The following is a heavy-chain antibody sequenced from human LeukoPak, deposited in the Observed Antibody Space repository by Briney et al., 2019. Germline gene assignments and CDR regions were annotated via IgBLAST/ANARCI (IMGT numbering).Heavy chain of an antibody. D-gene: IGHD7-27*01. J-gene: IGHJ3*02. CDR3: ARESTGGAFDI. Sequence: PSEALSLTCTVSGGSISSYYWSWIRQPPGKGLEWIGYIYYRGSTNYNPSLKSRVTISVDTSKNQFSLKLSSMTAADTAVYYCARESTGGAFDIWGQGTMVTVSS. V-gene: IGHV4-59*01. CDR2: IYYRGST. CDR1: GGSISSYY.